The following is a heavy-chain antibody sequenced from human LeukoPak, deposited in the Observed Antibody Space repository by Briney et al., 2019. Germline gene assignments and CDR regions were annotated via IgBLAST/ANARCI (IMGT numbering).Heavy chain of an antibody. Sequence: GGSLRLSCAASGFTFSSYAMHRVRQAPGKGLEWVAVISYDGSNKYYADSVKGRFTISRDNSKNTPYLQMNSLRAEDTAVYYCARAFGGDSSSDYWGQGTLVTVSS. CDR2: ISYDGSNK. CDR1: GFTFSSYA. CDR3: ARAFGGDSSSDY. J-gene: IGHJ4*02. D-gene: IGHD6-6*01. V-gene: IGHV3-30*01.